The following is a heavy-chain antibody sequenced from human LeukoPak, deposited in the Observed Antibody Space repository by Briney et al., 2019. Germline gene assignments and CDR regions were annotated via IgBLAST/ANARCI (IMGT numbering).Heavy chain of an antibody. V-gene: IGHV4-4*07. Sequence: PSETLSLTCTVSGGSISSYYWSWIRQPAGKGLEWIGRIYTSGSTNYNPSLKSRVTMSVDTSKNQFSLKLSSVTAADTAAYYCARETGTTYYYYYMDVWGKGTTVTVSS. D-gene: IGHD1-1*01. CDR2: IYTSGST. CDR3: ARETGTTYYYYYMDV. CDR1: GGSISSYY. J-gene: IGHJ6*03.